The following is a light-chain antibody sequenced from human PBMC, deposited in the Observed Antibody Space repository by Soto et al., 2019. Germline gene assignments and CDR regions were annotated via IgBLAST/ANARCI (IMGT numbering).Light chain of an antibody. J-gene: IGLJ3*02. Sequence: QSALTQPRSVSGSPGQSVTISCTGTSSDVGDYNYVSWYQQHPGKAPKLMIYDVNKRPSGVPDRFSGSKSGNTASLTISGLQAEDEDDYYCCSYAGSYTWVFGGGTKLTVL. CDR1: SSDVGDYNY. CDR3: CSYAGSYTWV. V-gene: IGLV2-11*01. CDR2: DVN.